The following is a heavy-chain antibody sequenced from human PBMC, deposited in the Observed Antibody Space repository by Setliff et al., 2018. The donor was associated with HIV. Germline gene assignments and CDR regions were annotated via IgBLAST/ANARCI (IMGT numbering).Heavy chain of an antibody. V-gene: IGHV4-30-4*08. J-gene: IGHJ4*02. CDR2: IYYSGST. D-gene: IGHD4-17*01. CDR1: GGSISSGDYY. Sequence: SETLSLTCTVSGGSISSGDYYWSWIRQPPGKGLEWIGYIYYSGSTYYNPSLKSRVTMSIDTSNNQFSLKLTSVTAADTAMYYCASFFVTTVTNQDYWGQGTPVTVSS. CDR3: ASFFVTTVTNQDY.